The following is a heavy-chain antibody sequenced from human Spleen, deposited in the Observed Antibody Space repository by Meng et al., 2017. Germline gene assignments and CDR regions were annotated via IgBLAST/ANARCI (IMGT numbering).Heavy chain of an antibody. CDR2: AYYRSKWYI. J-gene: IGHJ5*02. CDR3: AREFVT. V-gene: IGHV6-1*01. Sequence: SCAISGDSVSSNSAAWNWIRQSPSRGLEWLGRAYYRSKWYIDYAVSVKSRIAFNPDTSMNHFSLQLSSVTPEDTAVYYCAREFVTWGQGTLVTVSS. CDR1: GDSVSSNSAA.